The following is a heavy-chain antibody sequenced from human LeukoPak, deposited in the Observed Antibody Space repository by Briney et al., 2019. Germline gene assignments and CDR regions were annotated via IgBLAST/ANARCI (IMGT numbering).Heavy chain of an antibody. V-gene: IGHV3-48*01. CDR1: GFTFSSYS. J-gene: IGHJ4*02. CDR3: ARVSSGWYGGPRKYFDY. Sequence: GGSLRLSCAASGFTFSSYSMNWVRQAPGKGLEWVSYISSSSSTIYYADSVKGRFTISRDNAQNSLYLQMNSLRAEDTAVYYCARVSSGWYGGPRKYFDYWGQGTLVTVSS. CDR2: ISSSSSTI. D-gene: IGHD6-19*01.